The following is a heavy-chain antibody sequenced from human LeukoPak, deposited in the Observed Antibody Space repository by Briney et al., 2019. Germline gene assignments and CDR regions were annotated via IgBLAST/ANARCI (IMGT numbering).Heavy chain of an antibody. D-gene: IGHD3-22*01. Sequence: PGRSLRLSCTASGFTFDDYAIHWVRQAPGKGLEWVSGISRNSGSIGYADSVKGRFTISRDNAKNSLYLQMNSLIAEDTALYYCAKDRTVYDSSGLDYWGQGTLVTVSS. CDR3: AKDRTVYDSSGLDY. CDR2: ISRNSGSI. J-gene: IGHJ4*02. CDR1: GFTFDDYA. V-gene: IGHV3-9*01.